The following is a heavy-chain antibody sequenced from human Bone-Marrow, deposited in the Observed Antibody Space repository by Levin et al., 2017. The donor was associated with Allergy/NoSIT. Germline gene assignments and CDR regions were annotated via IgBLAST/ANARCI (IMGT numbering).Heavy chain of an antibody. CDR3: AGNVPLTANGY. J-gene: IGHJ4*02. Sequence: GGSLRLSCAVSGFTVYNNYMSWVRQAPGKGLEWVSLTLSGGTTQNADSVKGRSTIPRASPKNTLYLQVNSLTPEDTAMYYCAGNVPLTANGYWGQGTLVTVSS. CDR2: TLSGGTT. CDR1: GFTVYNNY. D-gene: IGHD2-8*01. V-gene: IGHV3-66*01.